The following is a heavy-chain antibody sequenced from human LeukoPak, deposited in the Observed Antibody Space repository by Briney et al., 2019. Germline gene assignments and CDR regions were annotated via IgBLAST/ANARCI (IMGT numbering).Heavy chain of an antibody. V-gene: IGHV3-23*01. CDR3: AKSLRGYGGLDH. D-gene: IGHD4-23*01. J-gene: IGHJ5*02. CDR1: GFPFTYYA. CDR2: FSDSDETT. Sequence: GSLRLSCAASGFPFTYYAMTWVRQAPGKGLEWVSTFSDSDETTYYSASVRGRSTISRDTSKNILYLQMNNVRADDTAIYYCAKSLRGYGGLDHWGQGALVTVSS.